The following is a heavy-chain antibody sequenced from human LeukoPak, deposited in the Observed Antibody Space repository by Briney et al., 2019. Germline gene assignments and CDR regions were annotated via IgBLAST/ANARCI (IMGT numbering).Heavy chain of an antibody. Sequence: GGSLRLSCAASGFTVSSNYVSWVRQAPGEGLEWVSVIYSGGSTYYADSVKGRFTISRDNPKNTLYLQMNSLRAEDTAVYYCARDEWVGDVGYDYWGRGTLVTVSS. CDR2: IYSGGST. CDR1: GFTVSSNY. J-gene: IGHJ4*02. V-gene: IGHV3-53*01. CDR3: ARDEWVGDVGYDY. D-gene: IGHD3-10*01.